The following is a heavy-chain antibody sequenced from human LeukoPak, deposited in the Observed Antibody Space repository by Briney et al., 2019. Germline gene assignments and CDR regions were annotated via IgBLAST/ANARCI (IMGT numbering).Heavy chain of an antibody. D-gene: IGHD6-19*01. J-gene: IGHJ3*02. CDR3: ATLMGTAVAHDAFDI. V-gene: IGHV1-24*01. CDR2: FDPEDGET. CDR1: GYTLTELS. Sequence: ASVKVSCKVSGYTLTELSMHWVRQAPGKGLEWMGGFDPEDGETIYAQKFQGRVTMTEDTSTDTAYMELSSLRSEDTAVYYCATLMGTAVAHDAFDIWGQGTMVTVSS.